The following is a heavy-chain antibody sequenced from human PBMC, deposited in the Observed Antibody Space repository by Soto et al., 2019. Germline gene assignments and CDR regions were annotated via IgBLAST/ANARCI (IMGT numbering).Heavy chain of an antibody. CDR2: INPSGGST. V-gene: IGHV1-46*01. J-gene: IGHJ6*02. CDR1: GYTFTSYY. Sequence: ASVKVSCKASGYTFTSYYMHWVRQAPGQGLEWMGIINPSGGSTSYAQKFQGRVTMTRDTSTSTVYMELSSLRSEDTAVYYCARDQERIELLPNYDYYGIDVWGQGTTVTVSS. D-gene: IGHD1-26*01. CDR3: ARDQERIELLPNYDYYGIDV.